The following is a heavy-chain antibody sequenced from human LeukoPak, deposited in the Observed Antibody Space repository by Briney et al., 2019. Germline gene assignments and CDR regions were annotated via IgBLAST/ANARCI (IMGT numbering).Heavy chain of an antibody. V-gene: IGHV3-74*01. D-gene: IGHD4-23*01. J-gene: IGHJ4*02. CDR1: GFTFSSYW. Sequence: GGSLRLSCAASGFTFSSYWMNWVRHAPGKGLVWVSRTASDGSSTTYADSVKGRFSISRDNAKNTLYLQMNSLRVEDTAVYYCARGRPHGNDYWGQGTLVTVSS. CDR2: TASDGSST. CDR3: ARGRPHGNDY.